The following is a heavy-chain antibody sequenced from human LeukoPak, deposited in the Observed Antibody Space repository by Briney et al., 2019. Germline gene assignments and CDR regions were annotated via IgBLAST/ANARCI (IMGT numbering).Heavy chain of an antibody. Sequence: ASVKVSCKASGYTFTSYGISWVRQAPGQGLEWMGWISAYNGNTNYAQKLQGRVAMTTDTSTSTAYMELRSLRSDDTAVYYSARDRHVLRFLEWLLPYGMDVWGQGTTVTVSS. D-gene: IGHD3-3*01. CDR1: GYTFTSYG. V-gene: IGHV1-18*04. CDR3: ARDRHVLRFLEWLLPYGMDV. CDR2: ISAYNGNT. J-gene: IGHJ6*02.